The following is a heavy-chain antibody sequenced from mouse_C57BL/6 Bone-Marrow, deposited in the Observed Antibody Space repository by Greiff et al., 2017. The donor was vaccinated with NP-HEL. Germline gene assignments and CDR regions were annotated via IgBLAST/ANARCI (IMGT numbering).Heavy chain of an antibody. D-gene: IGHD1-1*02. Sequence: VQLQQSGPELVKPGASVKISCKASGYTFTDYYMNWVKQSHGKSLEWIGDINPNNGGTSYNQKFKGKATLTVDKSSSTAYMELRSLTSEDSAVYYCARGVDFDYWGQGTTLTVSS. J-gene: IGHJ2*01. CDR1: GYTFTDYY. CDR2: INPNNGGT. V-gene: IGHV1-26*01. CDR3: ARGVDFDY.